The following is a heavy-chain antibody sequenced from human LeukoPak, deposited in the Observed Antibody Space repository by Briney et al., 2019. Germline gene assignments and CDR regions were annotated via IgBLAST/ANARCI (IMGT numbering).Heavy chain of an antibody. Sequence: SETLSLTCAVYGGSFSGYYWSWIRQPPGKGLEWIGEINHSGSTNYNPSLKSRVTISVDTSKNQFSLKLSSVTAADTAVYYCARDLGMSMTTVFEDFGYWGQGTLVTVSS. CDR1: GGSFSGYY. CDR3: ARDLGMSMTTVFEDFGY. J-gene: IGHJ4*02. D-gene: IGHD4-11*01. CDR2: INHSGST. V-gene: IGHV4-34*01.